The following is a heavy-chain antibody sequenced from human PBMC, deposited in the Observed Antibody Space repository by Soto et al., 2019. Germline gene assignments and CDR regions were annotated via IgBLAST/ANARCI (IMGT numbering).Heavy chain of an antibody. CDR1: GFTFSSYA. V-gene: IGHV3-23*01. D-gene: IGHD3-3*01. Sequence: GGSLRLSCAASGFTFSSYAMSWVRQAPGKGLEWVSALSGSGGSTYYADSVKGRFTISRDNSKNTLYLQMNSLRAEDTAVYYCAGSVSYYDFWSGPKARWFDPWGQGTLVTVSS. CDR3: AGSVSYYDFWSGPKARWFDP. J-gene: IGHJ5*02. CDR2: LSGSGGST.